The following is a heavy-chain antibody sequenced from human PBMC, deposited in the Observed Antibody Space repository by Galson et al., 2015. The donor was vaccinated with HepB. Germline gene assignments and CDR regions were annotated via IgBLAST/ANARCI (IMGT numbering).Heavy chain of an antibody. CDR3: ARHSYSSSPDYYYYYGMDV. Sequence: SVKVSCKASGYTFTSYDINWVRQATGQGLEWMGWMNPNSGNTGYAQKFQGRVTMTRNTSISTAYMELSSLRSEDTAVYYCARHSYSSSPDYYYYYGMDVWGQGTTVTVSS. CDR1: GYTFTSYD. CDR2: MNPNSGNT. V-gene: IGHV1-8*01. J-gene: IGHJ6*02. D-gene: IGHD6-6*01.